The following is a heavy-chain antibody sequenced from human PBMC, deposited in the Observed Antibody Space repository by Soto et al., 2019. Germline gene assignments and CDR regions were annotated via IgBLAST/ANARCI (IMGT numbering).Heavy chain of an antibody. CDR2: VYYSGTT. D-gene: IGHD2-21*02. V-gene: IGHV4-39*01. J-gene: IGHJ1*01. CDR3: ANTLRGDYYFFQH. Sequence: QLQLQESGPGLVQPSETLSLTCTVSGVSITTSSYFWGWVRQPPGKGLEWIGSVYYSGTTYYSPSLKSRVTISVDTSKNQFSLKLTSVTAADPAVYYCANTLRGDYYFFQHWGQGTLVTFSS. CDR1: GVSITTSSYF.